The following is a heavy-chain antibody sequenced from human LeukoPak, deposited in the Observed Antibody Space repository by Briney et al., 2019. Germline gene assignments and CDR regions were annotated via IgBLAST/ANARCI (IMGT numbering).Heavy chain of an antibody. D-gene: IGHD3-22*01. Sequence: SVKVSCKASGGTFSSYAISWVRQAPGQGLEWMGGIIPIFGTANYAQKFQDRVTITGDESTSTAYMEMSGLRSEDTAVYYCARVHCYDSARRAFDIWGQGTMVAVSS. CDR1: GGTFSSYA. V-gene: IGHV1-69*01. J-gene: IGHJ3*02. CDR2: IIPIFGTA. CDR3: ARVHCYDSARRAFDI.